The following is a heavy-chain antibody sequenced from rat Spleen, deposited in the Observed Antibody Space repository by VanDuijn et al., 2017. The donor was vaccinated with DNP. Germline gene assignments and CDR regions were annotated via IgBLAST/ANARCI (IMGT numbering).Heavy chain of an antibody. CDR3: ASYYYDGYYAMDA. CDR2: IHSAGST. Sequence: EVQLQESGPGLVKPSQSLSLTCSVTGYSITSGYRWNWIREFPGNKLEWMGYIHSAGSTQYNPSLKGRISITGDTSKNQFFLQLNSVTSEDTATYYCASYYYDGYYAMDAWGQGTSVTVSS. V-gene: IGHV3-3*01. D-gene: IGHD1-12*02. J-gene: IGHJ4*01. CDR1: GYSITSGYR.